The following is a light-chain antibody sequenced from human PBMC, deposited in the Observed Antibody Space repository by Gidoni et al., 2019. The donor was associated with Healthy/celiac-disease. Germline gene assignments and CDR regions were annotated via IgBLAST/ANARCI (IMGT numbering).Light chain of an antibody. CDR3: AAWDDSLNGVV. CDR1: SSNVGSNT. Sequence: QSVLPQPPSASGTPGPRVTISCSGSSSNVGSNTVTWYQQLPGTAPKLLIYSNNQRPSGVPDRFSGSKSGTSASLAISGLQSEDEADYYCAAWDDSLNGVVFGGGTKLTVL. J-gene: IGLJ2*01. V-gene: IGLV1-44*01. CDR2: SNN.